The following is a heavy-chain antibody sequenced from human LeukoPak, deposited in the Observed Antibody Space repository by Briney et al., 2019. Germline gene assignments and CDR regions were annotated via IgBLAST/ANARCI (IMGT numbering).Heavy chain of an antibody. CDR2: INHSGST. CDR1: GGSFSGYY. J-gene: IGHJ4*02. Sequence: SETLSLTCAVYGGSFSGYYWSWIRQPPGKGLEWIGEINHSGSTNYNPSLKSRVTISVDTSKNQFSPKLSSVTAADTAVYYCARGYGSGSYYQRWGQGTLVTVSS. D-gene: IGHD3-10*01. V-gene: IGHV4-34*01. CDR3: ARGYGSGSYYQR.